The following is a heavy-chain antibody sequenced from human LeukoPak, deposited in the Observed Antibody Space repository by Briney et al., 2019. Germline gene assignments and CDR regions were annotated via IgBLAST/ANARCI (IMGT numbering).Heavy chain of an antibody. J-gene: IGHJ4*02. D-gene: IGHD6-13*01. CDR3: AKSDLGIAAAGTVDY. Sequence: GGSLRLSCAASGFTFSSYGMHWVRQAPGKGLEWVAVISYDGSNKYYADSVKGRFTISRDNSKNTLYLQMNSLRAEDTAVYYCAKSDLGIAAAGTVDYWGQGTLVTVSS. CDR1: GFTFSSYG. CDR2: ISYDGSNK. V-gene: IGHV3-30*18.